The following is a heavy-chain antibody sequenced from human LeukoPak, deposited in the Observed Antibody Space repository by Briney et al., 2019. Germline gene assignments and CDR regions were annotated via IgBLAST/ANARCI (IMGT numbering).Heavy chain of an antibody. D-gene: IGHD3-3*01. Sequence: SETLSLTCTVSGGSISSYYWSWIRQPPGKGLEWIGYIYYSGSTSYNPSLKSRVTISVDTSKNQFSLKLSSVTAADTAVYYCARDVWSGYLSNYYYYYMDVWGKGTTVTVSS. J-gene: IGHJ6*03. CDR3: ARDVWSGYLSNYYYYYMDV. CDR1: GGSISSYY. CDR2: IYYSGST. V-gene: IGHV4-59*01.